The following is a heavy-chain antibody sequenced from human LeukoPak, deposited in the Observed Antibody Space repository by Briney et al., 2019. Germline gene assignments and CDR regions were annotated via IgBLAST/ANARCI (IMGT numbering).Heavy chain of an antibody. CDR3: ARGNLWDYRRYYYYMDV. CDR1: GGSFSGGSFSGYY. CDR2: INHRGST. Sequence: SETLSLTCDVYGGSFSGGSFSGYYWSWIRQPPGKGLEWIGEINHRGSTNYNPSLKSRVTMSVDTSKNQFSLKLSSVTAADTAVYYCARGNLWDYRRYYYYMDVWGKGTTVTVSS. J-gene: IGHJ6*03. V-gene: IGHV4-34*01. D-gene: IGHD4-11*01.